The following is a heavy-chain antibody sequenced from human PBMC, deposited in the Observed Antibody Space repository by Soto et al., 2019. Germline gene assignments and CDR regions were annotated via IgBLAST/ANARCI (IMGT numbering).Heavy chain of an antibody. CDR3: ARVVHNGYDLDFDY. CDR2: IWNDGSEK. CDR1: GFTFSLYG. V-gene: IGHV3-33*01. Sequence: GGSLRLSCAASGFTFSLYGMHWVRQAPGKGLEWVAVIWNDGSEKNYADSVKGRFTLSGDSSKNTLYLEMNSLRVEDTAVYYCARVVHNGYDLDFDYWGQGTLVTVSS. J-gene: IGHJ4*02. D-gene: IGHD5-12*01.